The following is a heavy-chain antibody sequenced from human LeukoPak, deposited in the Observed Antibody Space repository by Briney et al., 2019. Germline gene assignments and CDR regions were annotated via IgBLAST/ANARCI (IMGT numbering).Heavy chain of an antibody. D-gene: IGHD6-13*01. Sequence: SETLSLTCTVSGGSISSYYWSWIRQPPGKGLEWIGYIYYSGSTSYNPSLKSRVTISVDTSKNQFSLKLSSVTAADTAVYYCARIAGTGFVSDAFDIWGQGTMVTVSS. CDR1: GGSISSYY. CDR2: IYYSGST. J-gene: IGHJ3*02. CDR3: ARIAGTGFVSDAFDI. V-gene: IGHV4-59*08.